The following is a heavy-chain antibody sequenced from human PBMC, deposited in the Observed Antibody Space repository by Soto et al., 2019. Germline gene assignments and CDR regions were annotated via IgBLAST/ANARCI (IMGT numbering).Heavy chain of an antibody. CDR1: GYTFTSYG. CDR3: ARAKGSIVVVVAAKDRDAFDI. Sequence: ASLKVSCKASGYTFTSYGISWVRQAPGQGLEWMGWISAYNGNTNYAQKLQGRVTVTTDTSTSTAYMELRSLRSDDTAVYYCARAKGSIVVVVAAKDRDAFDIWGQGTMVTVSS. J-gene: IGHJ3*02. V-gene: IGHV1-18*01. CDR2: ISAYNGNT. D-gene: IGHD2-15*01.